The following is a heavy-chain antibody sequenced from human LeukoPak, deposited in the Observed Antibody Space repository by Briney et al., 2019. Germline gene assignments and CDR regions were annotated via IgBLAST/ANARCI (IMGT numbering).Heavy chain of an antibody. Sequence: ASVKVSCKASGYTFTSYGISWVRQAPGQGLEWMGWISAYNGNTNYAQKLQGRVTMTTDTSTSTAYMELRSLRSDDTAVYYCARPSPDSSGYYLPDYWGQGTLVTVSS. V-gene: IGHV1-18*01. CDR2: ISAYNGNT. J-gene: IGHJ4*02. D-gene: IGHD3-22*01. CDR1: GYTFTSYG. CDR3: ARPSPDSSGYYLPDY.